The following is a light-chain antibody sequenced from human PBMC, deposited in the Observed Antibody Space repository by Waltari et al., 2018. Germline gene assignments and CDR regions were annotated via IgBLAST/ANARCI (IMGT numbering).Light chain of an antibody. CDR3: QYYDNLPIFS. CDR2: KTS. Sequence: DIQLTQSPPSLAASVGDSVTLTCRASQDIGGYLNWYQQQPGEAPKLLIYKTSILNTGVPSRFSGGASRTDYTLTITNLQPEDIATYYCQYYDNLPIFSFGPGTKVEIK. J-gene: IGKJ2*01. V-gene: IGKV1-33*01. CDR1: QDIGGY.